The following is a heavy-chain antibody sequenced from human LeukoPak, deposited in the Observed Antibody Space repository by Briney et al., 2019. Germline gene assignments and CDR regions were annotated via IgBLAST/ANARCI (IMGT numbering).Heavy chain of an antibody. CDR3: ARAKYDTSGDYYSGFNI. CDR1: GFTLSAPY. J-gene: IGHJ3*02. CDR2: ITANGSPI. V-gene: IGHV3-11*04. Sequence: GGSLRLSCAASGFTLSAPYMGWIRPAPGRGRERVSYITANGSPIYYADSMKGRFTMSRDNAKKSLYLQMNSLSAEDTAVYYCARAKYDTSGDYYSGFNIWGQGTIVTVSS. D-gene: IGHD3-22*01.